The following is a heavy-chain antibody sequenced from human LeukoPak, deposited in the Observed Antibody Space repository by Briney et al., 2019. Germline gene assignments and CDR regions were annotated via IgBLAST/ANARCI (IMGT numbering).Heavy chain of an antibody. J-gene: IGHJ4*02. CDR2: IYSVGAT. Sequence: GRSMRLSCAASGFTVSSNYMSWVRQAQGKGLEWVSIIYSVGATYYHGSFKGGFTISRDSSKNTLYCRMDSCKVEDTAVYYCLGERHWGQGTLVTVSS. CDR1: GFTVSSNY. V-gene: IGHV3-66*01. CDR3: LGERH.